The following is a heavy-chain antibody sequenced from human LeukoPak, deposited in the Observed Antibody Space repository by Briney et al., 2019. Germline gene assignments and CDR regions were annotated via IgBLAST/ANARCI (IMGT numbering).Heavy chain of an antibody. D-gene: IGHD2-2*02. J-gene: IGHJ4*02. V-gene: IGHV1-2*02. CDR3: ARRSGRRYCSSTSCYIFDY. Sequence: ASVEVSCKASGYTFTGYYMHWVRQAPGQGLEWMGWINPNSGGTNYAQKFQGRVTMTRDTSISTAYMELSRLRSDDTAVYYCARRSGRRYCSSTSCYIFDYWGQGTLVTVSS. CDR1: GYTFTGYY. CDR2: INPNSGGT.